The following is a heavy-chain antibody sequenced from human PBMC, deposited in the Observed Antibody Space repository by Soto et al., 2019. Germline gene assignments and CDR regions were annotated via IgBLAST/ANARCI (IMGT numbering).Heavy chain of an antibody. CDR2: IYYSGST. J-gene: IGHJ5*02. V-gene: IGHV4-61*05. D-gene: IGHD1-1*01. CDR1: GGSISSSSYY. Sequence: PSETLSLTCTVSGGSISSSSYYWGWIRQPPGKGLEWIGYIYYSGSTNYNPSLKSRVTISVDTSKNQFSLKLSSVTAADTAVYYCARSTLGWFDPWGQGTLVTVSS. CDR3: ARSTLGWFDP.